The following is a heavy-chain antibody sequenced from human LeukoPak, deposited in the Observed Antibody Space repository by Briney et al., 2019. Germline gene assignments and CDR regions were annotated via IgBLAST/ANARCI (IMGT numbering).Heavy chain of an antibody. V-gene: IGHV3-43*02. Sequence: GGSLRLSCAASGFTFHDYAMHWVRQTPGKGLEWVSLISGDGSTTYYADFVKGRFTISRDNSKNSLNLQMNSLRTEDTALYYCAKALIKYYDSSGYWDFYYGMDGWGQGTTVTVSS. CDR3: AKALIKYYDSSGYWDFYYGMDG. J-gene: IGHJ6*02. CDR1: GFTFHDYA. D-gene: IGHD3-22*01. CDR2: ISGDGSTT.